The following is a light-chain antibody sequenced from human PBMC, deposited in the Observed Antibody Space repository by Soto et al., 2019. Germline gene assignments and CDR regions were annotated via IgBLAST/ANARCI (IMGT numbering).Light chain of an antibody. Sequence: DIQMTQSPSSLSASVGDRVTITCRASQNIENFLNWYQQKPGKAPKLLISAASSLRSGVPSRFSGSGSGTDCTLAISSMQPEDDATYHCQQCYTAPTFGQGTKVELK. J-gene: IGKJ1*01. V-gene: IGKV1-39*01. CDR1: QNIENF. CDR3: QQCYTAPT. CDR2: AAS.